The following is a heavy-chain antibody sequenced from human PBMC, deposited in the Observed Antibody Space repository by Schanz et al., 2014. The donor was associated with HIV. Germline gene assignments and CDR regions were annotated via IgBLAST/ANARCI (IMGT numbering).Heavy chain of an antibody. CDR2: INTRTGDT. J-gene: IGHJ4*02. V-gene: IGHV1-2*02. CDR1: GYSFTSYA. Sequence: QVQLVQSGAEVQKPGASVKVSCKASGYSFTSYAINWVRQATGQGLEWMGWINTRTGDTIYAERLQGRVTLTRDTSINTAYMTLSRLGSDDTAVYFCAKGLQKFDWRSPFDYWGQGTLLTVSS. D-gene: IGHD3-9*01. CDR3: AKGLQKFDWRSPFDY.